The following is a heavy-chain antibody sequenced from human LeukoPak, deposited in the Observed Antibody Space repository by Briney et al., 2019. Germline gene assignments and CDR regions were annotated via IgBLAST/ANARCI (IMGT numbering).Heavy chain of an antibody. V-gene: IGHV3-30*04. CDR1: GFTFRNYA. CDR3: AKTYYYDGSGYYVGFDY. D-gene: IGHD3-22*01. Sequence: GGSLRLSCAASGFTFRNYAIHWVRQAPGKGLEWVAVISYDGSNKYYADSVKGRFTISRDNSKNTLYLQINSLRAEDTAVYYCAKTYYYDGSGYYVGFDYWGQGTLVTVSS. CDR2: ISYDGSNK. J-gene: IGHJ4*02.